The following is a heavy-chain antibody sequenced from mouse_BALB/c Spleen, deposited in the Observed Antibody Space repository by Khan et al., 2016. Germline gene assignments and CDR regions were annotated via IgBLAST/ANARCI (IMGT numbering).Heavy chain of an antibody. Sequence: EVQLQESGPSLVKPSQTLSLTCSATGDSITSGYWNWIRKVPGNKLEYMGYISYSGSTYYNPSLKSRISITRDTSKNQYYLQLNSVTTEDTAKYYCAPYDDFSFCYWGPVSTLTVSS. CDR3: APYDDFSFCY. CDR2: ISYSGST. J-gene: IGHJ2*01. D-gene: IGHD2-14*01. V-gene: IGHV3-8*02. CDR1: GDSITSGY.